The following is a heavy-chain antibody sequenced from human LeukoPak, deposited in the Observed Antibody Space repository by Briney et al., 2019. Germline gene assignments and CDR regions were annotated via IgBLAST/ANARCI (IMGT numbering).Heavy chain of an antibody. CDR2: INHSGST. CDR3: ARLDSSSWYGFKPFDY. CDR1: GGSFSGYY. J-gene: IGHJ4*02. V-gene: IGHV4-34*01. D-gene: IGHD6-13*01. Sequence: SETLSLTCAVYGGSFSGYYWSWIRQPPGKGLEWIGEINHSGSTNYNPSLKSRVTISVDTSKNQFSLKLSSVTAADTAVYYCARLDSSSWYGFKPFDYWGQGTLVTVSS.